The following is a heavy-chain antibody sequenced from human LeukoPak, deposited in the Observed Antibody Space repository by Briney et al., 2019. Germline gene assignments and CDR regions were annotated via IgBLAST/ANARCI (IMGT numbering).Heavy chain of an antibody. J-gene: IGHJ4*02. V-gene: IGHV4-59*01. Sequence: SETLSLTCTVSGGSISSYYWSWIRQPPGKGLEWIGYIYYSGSTNYNPSLKSRVTISVDTSKNQFSLRLSSVTAAVTAVYYCARVSLSSGVPFDYWGQGTLVTVSS. CDR1: GGSISSYY. CDR2: IYYSGST. CDR3: ARVSLSSGVPFDY. D-gene: IGHD3-10*01.